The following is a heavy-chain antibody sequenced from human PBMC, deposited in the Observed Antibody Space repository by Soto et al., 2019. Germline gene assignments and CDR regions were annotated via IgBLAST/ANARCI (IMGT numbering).Heavy chain of an antibody. CDR1: GGSISSSSYY. D-gene: IGHD4-17*01. CDR2: IYYSGST. CDR3: ARLSHGDVYYYYYMDV. V-gene: IGHV4-39*01. Sequence: SETLSLTCTVSGGSISSSSYYWGWIRQPPGKGLEWIGSIYYSGSTYYNPSLKSRVTISVDTSKNQFSLKLSSVTAADTAVYYCARLSHGDVYYYYYMDVWGKGTTVTVSS. J-gene: IGHJ6*03.